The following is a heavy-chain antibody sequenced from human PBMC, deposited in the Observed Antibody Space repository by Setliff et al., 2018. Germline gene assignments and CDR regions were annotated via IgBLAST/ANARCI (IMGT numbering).Heavy chain of an antibody. Sequence: ASVKVSCNASGYTFTSYAMHWVRQAPGQGLEWMGWINAGNGNTKYSQKLQGRVTITRDTSASTAYMELSSLRSEDTAVYYCARDKLWLMGYYYYYYMDVWGKGTTVTVSS. V-gene: IGHV1-3*01. J-gene: IGHJ6*03. CDR2: INAGNGNT. CDR1: GYTFTSYA. CDR3: ARDKLWLMGYYYYYYMDV. D-gene: IGHD5-18*01.